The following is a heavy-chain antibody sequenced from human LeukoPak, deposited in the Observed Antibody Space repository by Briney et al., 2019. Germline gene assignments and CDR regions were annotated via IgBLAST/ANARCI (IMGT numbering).Heavy chain of an antibody. CDR1: GFTFSSYA. J-gene: IGHJ4*02. CDR3: AKDKDGYNYDY. V-gene: IGHV3-23*01. D-gene: IGHD5-24*01. Sequence: GGSLRLSCAASGFTFSSYAVSWVRQAPGKGLEWVSAISGSGGGTYYADSVKGRFTISRDNSKNTLYLQMNSLRAEDTAVYYCAKDKDGYNYDYWGQGTLVTVSS. CDR2: ISGSGGGT.